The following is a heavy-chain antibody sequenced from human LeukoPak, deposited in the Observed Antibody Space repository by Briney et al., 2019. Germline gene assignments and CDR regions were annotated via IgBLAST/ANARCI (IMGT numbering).Heavy chain of an antibody. CDR1: GYTLTSYA. Sequence: ASVKVSCKASGYTLTSYAMHWVRQAPGQRLEWMGWINAGNGNTKYSQKFQGRVTITRDTSASTAYMELSSLRSEDTAVYYCARRYGDYPNWFDPWGQGTLVTVSS. D-gene: IGHD4-17*01. CDR2: INAGNGNT. CDR3: ARRYGDYPNWFDP. J-gene: IGHJ5*02. V-gene: IGHV1-3*01.